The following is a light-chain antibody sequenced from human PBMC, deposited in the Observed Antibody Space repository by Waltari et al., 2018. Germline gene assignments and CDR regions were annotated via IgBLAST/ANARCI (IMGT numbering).Light chain of an antibody. CDR3: QQYVGPPLT. CDR1: QSFSHTY. CDR2: YAS. J-gene: IGKJ5*01. V-gene: IGKV3-20*01. Sequence: ESVFTQSPATLSLSPGERATLPCRASQSFSHTYLTWYKQKPGQAPRLLIYYASSSATDIPHRFSGSGSGTAFTLTISRVEPEDFAVYYCQQYVGPPLTFGQGTRLEIK.